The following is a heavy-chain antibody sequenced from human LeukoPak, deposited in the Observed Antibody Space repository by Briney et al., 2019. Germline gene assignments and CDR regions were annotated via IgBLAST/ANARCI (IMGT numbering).Heavy chain of an antibody. J-gene: IGHJ4*02. Sequence: GGSLRLSCAASGFTFSSYAMHWVRQAPGKGLEWVAVISYDGSNKYYADSVKGRFTISRDNSKNTLYLQMNSLRAEDTAVYYCARDSYYDSSGYRYYFDYWGQGTLVTVSS. D-gene: IGHD3-22*01. CDR1: GFTFSSYA. CDR3: ARDSYYDSSGYRYYFDY. V-gene: IGHV3-30-3*01. CDR2: ISYDGSNK.